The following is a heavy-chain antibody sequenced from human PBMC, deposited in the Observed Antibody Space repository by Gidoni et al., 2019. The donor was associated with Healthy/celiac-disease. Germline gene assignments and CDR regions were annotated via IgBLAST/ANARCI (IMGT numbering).Heavy chain of an antibody. CDR3: ARDLVSSSWMNKFDP. CDR2: IWYDGSNK. V-gene: IGHV3-33*01. CDR1: GFTFSSYG. D-gene: IGHD6-13*01. Sequence: QVQLVESGGGVVQPGRSLRRSCAESGFTFSSYGMHWVRQAPGKGLEWVAVIWYDGSNKYYADSVKGRFTISRDNSKNTLYLQMNSLRAEDTAVYYCARDLVSSSWMNKFDPWGQGTLVTVSS. J-gene: IGHJ5*02.